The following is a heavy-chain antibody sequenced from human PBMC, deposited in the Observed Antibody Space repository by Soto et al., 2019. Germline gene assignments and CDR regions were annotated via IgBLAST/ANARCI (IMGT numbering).Heavy chain of an antibody. CDR2: ISGSGGST. J-gene: IGHJ1*01. Sequence: LRLSCAASGFTFSSYAVSWVRQAPGKGLEWVSAISGSGGSTYYADSVKGRFTISRDNSKNTLYLQMNSLRAEDTAVYYCAKGTHYYDPRDFQHWGQGTLVTVSS. D-gene: IGHD3-22*01. V-gene: IGHV3-23*01. CDR1: GFTFSSYA. CDR3: AKGTHYYDPRDFQH.